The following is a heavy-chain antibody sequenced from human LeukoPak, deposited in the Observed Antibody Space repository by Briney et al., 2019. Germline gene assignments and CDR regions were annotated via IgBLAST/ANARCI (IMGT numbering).Heavy chain of an antibody. CDR2: IKQDGSER. CDR3: ARPRWLQFGPHDS. J-gene: IGHJ4*02. Sequence: GGSLRLSCAASGFTLSTFWMSWVRQASGKGLEWVANIKQDGSERHYVDSVKGRFTISRDNAKNSLYLQMNSLRAEDTAVYYCARPRWLQFGPHDSWGQGTLVTVSS. D-gene: IGHD5-24*01. CDR1: GFTLSTFW. V-gene: IGHV3-7*01.